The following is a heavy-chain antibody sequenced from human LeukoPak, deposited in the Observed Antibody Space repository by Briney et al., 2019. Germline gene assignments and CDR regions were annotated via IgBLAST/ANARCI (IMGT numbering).Heavy chain of an antibody. V-gene: IGHV4-39*07. J-gene: IGHJ4*02. D-gene: IGHD3-10*01. CDR3: ARAVYGSRSYPFDY. CDR2: IYYSGST. CDR1: GGSISSSSYY. Sequence: SETLSLTCTVSGGSISSSSYYWGWIRQPPGKGLEWIGSIYYSGSTYYNPSLKSRVTISVDTSKNQFSLKLSSVTAVDTAVYYCARAVYGSRSYPFDYWGQGTLVTVSS.